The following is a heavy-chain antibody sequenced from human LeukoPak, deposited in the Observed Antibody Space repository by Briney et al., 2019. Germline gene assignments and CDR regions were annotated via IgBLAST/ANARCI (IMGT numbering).Heavy chain of an antibody. CDR2: IYPGDSDT. Sequence: GESLKISCQGSGYSFTTYWIAWVRQMPGKGLEWMGIIYPGDSDTRYSPSFQGQVTISADKSISTAYLQWSSLKASDTVMYYCVRKGYCATTRCYYGLDVWGKGTTVTVSS. D-gene: IGHD2-2*01. V-gene: IGHV5-51*01. CDR1: GYSFTTYW. J-gene: IGHJ6*04. CDR3: VRKGYCATTRCYYGLDV.